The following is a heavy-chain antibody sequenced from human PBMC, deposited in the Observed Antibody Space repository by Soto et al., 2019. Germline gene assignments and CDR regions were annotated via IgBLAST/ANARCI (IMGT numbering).Heavy chain of an antibody. CDR3: AKQLRPLTGTTEYYYMDV. CDR1: GFTFSSYG. J-gene: IGHJ6*03. D-gene: IGHD1-7*01. CDR2: ISYDGSNK. V-gene: IGHV3-30*18. Sequence: GGSLRLSCAASGFTFSSYGMHWVRQAPGKGLEWVAVISYDGSNKYYADSVKGRFTISRGNSKNTLYLQMNSLRAEDTAVYYCAKQLRPLTGTTEYYYMDVWGKGTTVTVSS.